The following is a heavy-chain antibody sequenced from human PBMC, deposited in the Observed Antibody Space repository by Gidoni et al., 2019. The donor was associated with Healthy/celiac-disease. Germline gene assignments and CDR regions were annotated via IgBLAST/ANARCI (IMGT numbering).Heavy chain of an antibody. D-gene: IGHD2-15*01. CDR2: IIPIFGTA. CDR3: ARDARSSGGGAFDY. J-gene: IGHJ4*02. V-gene: IGHV1-69*01. Sequence: QVQLVQSGAEVKKPGSSVQVSCKASGGTFSSYAISWVRQAPGQGLEWMGGIIPIFGTANYAQKFQGRVTITADESTSTAYMELSSLRSEDTAVYYCARDARSSGGGAFDYWGQGTLVTVSS. CDR1: GGTFSSYA.